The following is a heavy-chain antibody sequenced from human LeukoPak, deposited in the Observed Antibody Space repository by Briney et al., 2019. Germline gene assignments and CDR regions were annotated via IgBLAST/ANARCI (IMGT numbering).Heavy chain of an antibody. CDR1: GYTFTIYY. V-gene: IGHV1-46*01. Sequence: GASVTVSFKASGYTFTIYYMHWVRQAPGQGLEWMGIINPSGGSTSYAQKFQSRVTMTRDTSTSTVYMELSSLRSEDTAVYYCARGGANSSTRGTDYGGQGTLATVSS. CDR3: ARGGANSSTRGTDY. D-gene: IGHD2-2*01. CDR2: INPSGGST. J-gene: IGHJ4*02.